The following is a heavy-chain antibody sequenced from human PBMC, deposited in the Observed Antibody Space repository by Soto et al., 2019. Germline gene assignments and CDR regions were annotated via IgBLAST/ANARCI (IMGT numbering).Heavy chain of an antibody. CDR1: GFTFDYYA. Sequence: HPGGSLRLSCAPSGFTFDYYAIHWVRQAPGKSLQWVSSITWNSGSIAYADSVKGRFTISRDNAKNSLYLQMNSLRAEDTALYYWTKDKVGLRYYCDYWGQGTLVPVSS. CDR3: TKDKVGLRYYCDY. D-gene: IGHD4-17*01. V-gene: IGHV3-9*01. J-gene: IGHJ4*02. CDR2: ITWNSGSI.